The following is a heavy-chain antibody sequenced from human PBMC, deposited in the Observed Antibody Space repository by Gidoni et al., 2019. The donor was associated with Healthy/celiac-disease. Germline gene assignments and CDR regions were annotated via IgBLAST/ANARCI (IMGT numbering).Heavy chain of an antibody. D-gene: IGHD6-13*01. CDR1: GGSISSSNW. J-gene: IGHJ4*02. V-gene: IGHV4-4*02. CDR2: IYHSGST. Sequence: QVQLQESGPGLVKPSGTLSLTCAVSGGSISSSNWWSWVRQPPGKGLEWIGEIYHSGSTNYNPALKGRVTISVDKAKNQFSLKLSSVTAADTAVYYCARDGDSSSWYSDYWGQGTLVTVSS. CDR3: ARDGDSSSWYSDY.